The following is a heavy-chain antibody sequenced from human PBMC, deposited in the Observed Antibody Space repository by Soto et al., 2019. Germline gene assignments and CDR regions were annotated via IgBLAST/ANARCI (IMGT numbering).Heavy chain of an antibody. CDR2: IYYSGST. D-gene: IGHD3-3*02. V-gene: IGHV4-59*12. J-gene: IGHJ6*02. CDR1: GGSISSYY. Sequence: PSETLSLTCTVSGGSISSYYWSWIRQPPGKGLEWIGYIYYSGSTNYNPSLKSRVTISVDTSKNQSSLKLSSVTAADTAVYYWSRDAVGRIFGVVIMAYYGMDVWGQGTTVTVSS. CDR3: SRDAVGRIFGVVIMAYYGMDV.